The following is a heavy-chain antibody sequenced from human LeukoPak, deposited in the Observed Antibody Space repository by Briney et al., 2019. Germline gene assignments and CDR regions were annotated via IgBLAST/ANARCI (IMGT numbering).Heavy chain of an antibody. J-gene: IGHJ6*04. Sequence: GASVKVSCKASGYTFTSYDINWVRQATGQGREWMGWMNPNSGNTGYAQKFQGRVTMTRNTSISTAYMELSSLRPEDTAVYYCARGHCTNGVCYSAGLVWGKGTTVTVSS. D-gene: IGHD2-8*01. CDR2: MNPNSGNT. V-gene: IGHV1-8*01. CDR1: GYTFTSYD. CDR3: ARGHCTNGVCYSAGLV.